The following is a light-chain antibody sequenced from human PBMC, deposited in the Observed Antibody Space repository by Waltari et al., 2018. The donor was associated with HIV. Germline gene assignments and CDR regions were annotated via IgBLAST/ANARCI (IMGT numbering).Light chain of an antibody. CDR2: WAS. Sequence: DIVMTQSPDSLAASLGERATINCTSSRTVFYSSDNRNYLAWYLQRPGQSPKVLIFWASTRAYGVPARFSGSGSGTDFSLTLSSLQADDVGIYYCQQYFSVPPTFGGGTKVEI. V-gene: IGKV4-1*01. CDR3: QQYFSVPPT. J-gene: IGKJ4*01. CDR1: RTVFYSSDNRNY.